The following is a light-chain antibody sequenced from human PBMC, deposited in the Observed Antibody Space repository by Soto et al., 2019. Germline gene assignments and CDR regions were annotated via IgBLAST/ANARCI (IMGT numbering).Light chain of an antibody. J-gene: IGKJ1*01. V-gene: IGKV3-11*01. CDR1: QSISSS. CDR3: QQRSEWPRT. Sequence: ELVLTQSPATLSLSPGERATLSCRASQSISSSLAWYQQKPGQAPRLLIFDASSRATGFPARFSGSGSGADFTLTISSLEPEDFAVYYCQQRSEWPRTFGQGTKV. CDR2: DAS.